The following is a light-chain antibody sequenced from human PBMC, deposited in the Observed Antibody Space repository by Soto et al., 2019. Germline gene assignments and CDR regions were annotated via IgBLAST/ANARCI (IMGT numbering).Light chain of an antibody. J-gene: IGKJ2*01. CDR2: GAS. CDR1: QSVSSSY. Sequence: EIVLTQSPGTLSLSPAERATLSCRASQSVSSSYLAWYQQKPGQAPRVLIYGASSMATGIPDRFSGSGSGTEFTLTISRLEPEDVAVYFCQQYGTSPPNTFGQGTKVEIK. V-gene: IGKV3-20*01. CDR3: QQYGTSPPNT.